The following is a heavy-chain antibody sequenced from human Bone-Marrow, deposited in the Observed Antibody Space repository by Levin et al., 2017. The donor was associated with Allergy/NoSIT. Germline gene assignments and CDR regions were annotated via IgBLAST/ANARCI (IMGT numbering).Heavy chain of an antibody. Sequence: SETLSLTCTVSGGSISSSGYHWTWIRQYPNTGLEWIGYISYSGSTYFNPSLKSRLTMSIDTSEQHFSLNLTSVSAADTAIYYCARLEGYSFDYWGQGALVTVSS. D-gene: IGHD1-1*01. CDR2: ISYSGST. V-gene: IGHV4-31*03. J-gene: IGHJ4*02. CDR1: GGSISSSGYH. CDR3: ARLEGYSFDY.